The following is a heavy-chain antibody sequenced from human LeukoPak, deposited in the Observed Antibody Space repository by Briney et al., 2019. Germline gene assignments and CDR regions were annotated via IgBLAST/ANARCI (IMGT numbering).Heavy chain of an antibody. V-gene: IGHV4-59*08. J-gene: IGHJ4*02. CDR1: GGSISSYY. CDR2: IYYSGST. CDR3: ARHSPSGDYGDY. D-gene: IGHD4-17*01. Sequence: SETLSLTCTVPGGSISSYYWSWIRQPPGKGLEWIGYIYYSGSTNYNPSLKSRVTISVDTSENQFSLKLSSVTAADTAVYYCARHSPSGDYGDYWGQGTLVTISS.